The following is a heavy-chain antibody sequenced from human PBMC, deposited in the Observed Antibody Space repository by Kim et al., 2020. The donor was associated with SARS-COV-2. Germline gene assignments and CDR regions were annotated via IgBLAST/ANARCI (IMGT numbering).Heavy chain of an antibody. CDR3: ARCPLSMTMVRSVITATLLYYYNMDV. V-gene: IGHV3-48*02. J-gene: IGHJ6*02. Sequence: GGSLRLSCTASGFTFISYSMNWVRQAPGKGLEWVSYITSSSDTMYYADSVRGRFTISRDNAKNSLFLQMNSLRDEDTAVYYCARCPLSMTMVRSVITATLLYYYNMDVWGQGATVTVSS. CDR2: ITSSSDTM. CDR1: GFTFISYS. D-gene: IGHD3-16*01.